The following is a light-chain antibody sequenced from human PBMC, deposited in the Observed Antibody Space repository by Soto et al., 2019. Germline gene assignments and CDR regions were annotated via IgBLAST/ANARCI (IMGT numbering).Light chain of an antibody. V-gene: IGLV1-44*01. Sequence: VLTQPPSASGTPGQRVTISCSGTYSNVGSNVVNWYQQVPGAAPKLVIYSNDRRPSGVPDRFFGSKSSASASLAISGLQTEDEADYYCAAWDDSLIALLFGGGTKLTVL. CDR2: SND. CDR1: YSNVGSNV. J-gene: IGLJ3*02. CDR3: AAWDDSLIALL.